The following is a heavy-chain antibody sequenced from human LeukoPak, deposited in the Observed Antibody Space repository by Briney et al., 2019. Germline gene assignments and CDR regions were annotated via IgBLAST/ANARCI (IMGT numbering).Heavy chain of an antibody. CDR3: ARDWRVVGATTPFDY. V-gene: IGHV1-18*01. Sequence: ASVKVSCKASGYTFTSYGISWVRQAPGQGLEWMGWISAYNGNTNYAQKLQGRVTMTTDTSTSTAHMELRSLRSDDTAVYYCARDWRVVGATTPFDYWGQGTLVTVSS. CDR1: GYTFTSYG. D-gene: IGHD1-26*01. J-gene: IGHJ4*02. CDR2: ISAYNGNT.